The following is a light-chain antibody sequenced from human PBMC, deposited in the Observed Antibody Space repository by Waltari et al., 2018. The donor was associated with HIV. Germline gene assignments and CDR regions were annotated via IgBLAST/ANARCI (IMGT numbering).Light chain of an antibody. J-gene: IGLJ3*02. Sequence: QSVLTQPPSAAGTPGQRVTISCSGSNSNIGSNAVTWYQQFPGTAPKLLLYRNNQRPSGVPDRFSGSKSGTSASLAIRGLQSEDEADYYCSSWHDSPNGWVFGAGTKLTVL. CDR1: NSNIGSNA. CDR2: RNN. CDR3: SSWHDSPNGWV. V-gene: IGLV1-44*01.